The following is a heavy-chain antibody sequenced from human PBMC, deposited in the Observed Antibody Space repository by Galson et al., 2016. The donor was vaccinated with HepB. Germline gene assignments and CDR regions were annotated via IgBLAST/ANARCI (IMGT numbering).Heavy chain of an antibody. CDR2: ISYDGSNK. Sequence: SLRLSCAASGFTFSNNGMHWVRQAPGKGLEWVAVISYDGSNKYYVDSVKGRFTISRDNSKNTLYLQMNSLRAEDTAVYYCAKDVFTSGWPNVFDSWGQGTLVAVSS. V-gene: IGHV3-30*18. J-gene: IGHJ4*02. D-gene: IGHD6-19*01. CDR3: AKDVFTSGWPNVFDS. CDR1: GFTFSNNG.